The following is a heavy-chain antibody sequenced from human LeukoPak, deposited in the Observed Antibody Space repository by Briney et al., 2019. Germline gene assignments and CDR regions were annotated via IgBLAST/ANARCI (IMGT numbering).Heavy chain of an antibody. J-gene: IGHJ4*02. CDR2: IWYDGSKK. D-gene: IGHD5-18*01. Sequence: GGSLRLSCAASGFTFTTYGMHWVRQAPGKGLEWVAIIWYDGSKKYYEDSVKGRFTISRDNSKNTLYLQMNSLRAEGTAVYYCARGQLYLDYWGQGTLVTVSS. V-gene: IGHV3-33*01. CDR3: ARGQLYLDY. CDR1: GFTFTTYG.